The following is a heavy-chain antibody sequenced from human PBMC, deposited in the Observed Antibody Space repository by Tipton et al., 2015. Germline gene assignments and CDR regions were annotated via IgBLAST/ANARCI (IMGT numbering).Heavy chain of an antibody. D-gene: IGHD1-20*01. CDR2: IQYNGNT. CDR3: VRHGPWITGSLGYFDP. CDR1: GGSMSSPTYS. J-gene: IGHJ5*02. V-gene: IGHV4-39*01. Sequence: TLSLTCTVSGGSMSSPTYSWGWIRQPPGKGLEWIGTIQYNGNTYYNPSLNSRVTLSVDTSKNQFSLRLSSVTAADTAVYKCVRHGPWITGSLGYFDPWGQGTLVTVSS.